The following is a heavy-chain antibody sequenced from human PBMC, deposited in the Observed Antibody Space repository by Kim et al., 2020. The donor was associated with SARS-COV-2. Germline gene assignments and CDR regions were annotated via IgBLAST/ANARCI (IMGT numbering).Heavy chain of an antibody. J-gene: IGHJ6*01. CDR1: GFTFSSYG. CDR3: AKDMVDIVATITSYYYYG. CDR2: ISYDGSNK. D-gene: IGHD5-12*01. Sequence: GGSLRLSCAASGFTFSSYGMHWVRQAPGKGLEWVAVISYDGSNKYYADSVKGRFTISRDNSKNTLYLQMNSLRAEDTAAYYCAKDMVDIVATITSYYYYG. V-gene: IGHV3-30*18.